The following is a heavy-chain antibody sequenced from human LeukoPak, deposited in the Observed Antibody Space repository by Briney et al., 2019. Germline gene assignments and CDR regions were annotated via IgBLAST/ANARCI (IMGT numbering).Heavy chain of an antibody. V-gene: IGHV4-59*01. CDR1: GGSISSYY. J-gene: IGHJ6*02. D-gene: IGHD3-22*01. Sequence: SETLSLTCTVSGGSISSYYWSWIRQPPGKGLEWTGYIYYSGSTNYNPSLKSRATISVDTSKNQFSLKLSSVTAADTAVYYCARALYYYDSSGYYYSGYYGMDVWGQGTTVTVSS. CDR2: IYYSGST. CDR3: ARALYYYDSSGYYYSGYYGMDV.